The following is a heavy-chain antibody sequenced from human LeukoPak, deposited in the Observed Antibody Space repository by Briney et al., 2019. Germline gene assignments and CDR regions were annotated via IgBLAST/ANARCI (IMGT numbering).Heavy chain of an antibody. CDR2: IIPILGIA. Sequence: GSSVKLSCKASGGTYSSYTISWLRQAPGQGLGWMGRIIPILGIANYAQKFQGRVTITADKSTSTAYMELSSLRSEDTAVYYCASLPLGIAAAGIDYWGQGTLVTVSS. CDR3: ASLPLGIAAAGIDY. CDR1: GGTYSSYT. V-gene: IGHV1-69*02. J-gene: IGHJ4*02. D-gene: IGHD6-13*01.